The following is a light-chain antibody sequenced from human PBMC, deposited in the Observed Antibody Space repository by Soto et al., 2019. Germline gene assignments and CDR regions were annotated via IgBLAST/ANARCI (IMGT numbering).Light chain of an antibody. J-gene: IGKJ1*01. CDR2: RAF. V-gene: IGKV3-20*01. CDR1: QSVSSGY. CDR3: QQYVASPPSWT. Sequence: EIVLTQSPGTLSLSPGERATLSCRSSQSVSSGYLAWYQQKPGQAPRLLIFRAFNRATGIPDRFSGSGSGTDFPLTISRLEPEDFAVYYCQQYVASPPSWTFGQGTKVELK.